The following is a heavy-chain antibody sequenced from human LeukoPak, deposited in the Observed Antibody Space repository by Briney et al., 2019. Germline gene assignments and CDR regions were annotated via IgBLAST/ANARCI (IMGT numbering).Heavy chain of an antibody. CDR1: GYTFTGYY. J-gene: IGHJ3*02. D-gene: IGHD3-10*01. V-gene: IGHV5-51*01. CDR2: IYPGDSDT. Sequence: GESLKISCKGSGYTFTGYYMFWVRQAPGQGLEWMGIIYPGDSDTRYSPSFQGQVTISADKSISTAYLQWSSLKASDTAMYYCASSVIRGVRALGAFDTWGQGTMVTVSS. CDR3: ASSVIRGVRALGAFDT.